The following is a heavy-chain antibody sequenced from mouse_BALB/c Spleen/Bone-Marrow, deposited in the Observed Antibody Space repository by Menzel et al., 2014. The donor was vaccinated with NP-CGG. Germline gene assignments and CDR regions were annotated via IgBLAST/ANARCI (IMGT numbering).Heavy chain of an antibody. D-gene: IGHD4-1*01. Sequence: QVQLQQSGPELVKPGASVKMSCKASGYTFTDYIINWVKQRTGQGLEWIGEIYPGSGSIYYNEKFKGKATLTADKSSNTAYMQFSSLTSEDSAVYFCARFPNWDPYYAMDYWGQGTSVTVSS. CDR2: IYPGSGSI. V-gene: IGHV1-77*01. J-gene: IGHJ4*01. CDR1: GYTFTDYI. CDR3: ARFPNWDPYYAMDY.